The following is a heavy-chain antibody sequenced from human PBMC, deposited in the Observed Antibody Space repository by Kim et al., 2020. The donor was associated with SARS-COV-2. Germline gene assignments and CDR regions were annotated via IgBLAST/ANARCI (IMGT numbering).Heavy chain of an antibody. J-gene: IGHJ5*02. Sequence: GGSLRLSCAASGFTSSYVMNWVRQAPGKGLEWVSTIGGSDSDRHYANSVKGRFTISRDNSKNTLYLQMNSLRAEDTAVYYCARYYYNSGRRRWLGPWGQGTLVTVSS. D-gene: IGHD3-10*01. CDR3: ARYYYNSGRRRWLGP. V-gene: IGHV3-23*01. CDR1: GFTSSYV. CDR2: IGGSDSDR.